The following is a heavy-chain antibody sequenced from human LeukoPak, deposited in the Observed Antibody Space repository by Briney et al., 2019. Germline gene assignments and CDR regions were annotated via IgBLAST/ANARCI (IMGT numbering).Heavy chain of an antibody. D-gene: IGHD2-8*02. J-gene: IGHJ4*02. CDR3: ARGAWWFDY. V-gene: IGHV4-34*01. CDR1: GGSFSGYY. Sequence: PSETLSLTCAVYGGSFSGYYWSWIRQPPGKGLEWIGELNHSGSTNYNPSLKSRVTISVDTSKNQFSLKLSSVTAADTAVYYCARGAWWFDYWGQGTLVTVSS. CDR2: LNHSGST.